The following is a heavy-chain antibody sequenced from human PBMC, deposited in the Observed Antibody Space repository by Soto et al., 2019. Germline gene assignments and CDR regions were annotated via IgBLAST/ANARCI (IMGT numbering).Heavy chain of an antibody. D-gene: IGHD2-15*01. CDR2: INPSGGST. J-gene: IGHJ4*02. Sequence: VASVKVSCKASGYTFTNYYMHWVRQAPGQGLEWMGIINPSGGSTRYAQKIQGRVTMTRDTSTSTLHMELSSLGSEDTAVYYCARGHTQWQTSAFDYWGQGTLVTVSS. CDR1: GYTFTNYY. V-gene: IGHV1-46*01. CDR3: ARGHTQWQTSAFDY.